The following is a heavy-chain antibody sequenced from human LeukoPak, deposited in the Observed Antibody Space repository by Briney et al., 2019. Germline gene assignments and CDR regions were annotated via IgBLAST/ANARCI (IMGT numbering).Heavy chain of an antibody. CDR3: AKVRSAVVAAATNY. CDR2: VSGSGGTT. D-gene: IGHD2-15*01. J-gene: IGHJ4*02. CDR1: GFTFSSYA. V-gene: IGHV3-23*01. Sequence: GGSLRLSCAASGFTFSSYAMSWVRQAPGKGLEWVTAVSGSGGTTYYADSVKGRFTISRDNSNNTLYLQMNSLRAEDTAIYYCAKVRSAVVAAATNYWGQGTLVTVSS.